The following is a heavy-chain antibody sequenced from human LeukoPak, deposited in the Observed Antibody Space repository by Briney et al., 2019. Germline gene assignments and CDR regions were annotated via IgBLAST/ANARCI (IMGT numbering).Heavy chain of an antibody. Sequence: SETLSLTCTVSGYSISSGYYWGWIRQPPGKGLEWIGSIYHSGSTYYNPSLKSRVTISVDTSKNQFSLKLTSVTAADTAVYYCARDLVTVTKGFDIWGQGTMVSISS. J-gene: IGHJ3*02. CDR3: ARDLVTVTKGFDI. V-gene: IGHV4-38-2*02. D-gene: IGHD4-17*01. CDR1: GYSISSGYY. CDR2: IYHSGST.